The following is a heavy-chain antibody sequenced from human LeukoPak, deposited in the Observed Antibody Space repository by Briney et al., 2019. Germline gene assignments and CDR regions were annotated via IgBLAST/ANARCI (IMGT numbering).Heavy chain of an antibody. CDR3: AKAATGAAAGKPFDY. V-gene: IGHV3-30*02. Sequence: GGSLRLSCAASGFTFSSYGMHWVRQAPGKGLEWVAFIRYDGSNKYYADSVKGRFTISRDNSKNTLYLQMNSLRTEDTALYYCAKAATGAAAGKPFDYWGQGTLVTVSS. J-gene: IGHJ4*02. CDR1: GFTFSSYG. D-gene: IGHD6-13*01. CDR2: IRYDGSNK.